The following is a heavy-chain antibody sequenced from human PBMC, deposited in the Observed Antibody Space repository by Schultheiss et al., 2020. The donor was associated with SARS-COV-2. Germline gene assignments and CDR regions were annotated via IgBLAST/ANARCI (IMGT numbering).Heavy chain of an antibody. J-gene: IGHJ1*01. CDR1: GGSISSTNW. Sequence: SETLSLTCAVSGGSISSTNWWGWVRQPPGKGLEWIGSIYHSGSTNYNPSLKSRVTISVDTSKNQFSLKLSSVTAADTAVYYCARGGYYYDSSGGEDFQHWGQGTLVTVSS. D-gene: IGHD3-22*01. CDR3: ARGGYYYDSSGGEDFQH. CDR2: IYHSGST. V-gene: IGHV4-4*02.